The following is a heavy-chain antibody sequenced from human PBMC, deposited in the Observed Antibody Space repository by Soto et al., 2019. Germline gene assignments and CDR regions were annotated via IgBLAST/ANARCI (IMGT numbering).Heavy chain of an antibody. CDR1: GGSISSSGYY. V-gene: IGHV4-39*01. Sequence: SETLSLTCTVSGGSISSSGYYWCWSRQPPGRGLEGIGSIYYSGSTYYNPSLKSRVTISVDTSKNQSSIKLISVTAADTAVYYWARHLPDSSGYYSGPNWFDPWGQGTLVTVSS. D-gene: IGHD3-22*01. CDR2: IYYSGST. CDR3: ARHLPDSSGYYSGPNWFDP. J-gene: IGHJ5*02.